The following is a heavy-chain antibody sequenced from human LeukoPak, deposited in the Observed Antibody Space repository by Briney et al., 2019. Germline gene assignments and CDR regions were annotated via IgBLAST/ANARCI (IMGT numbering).Heavy chain of an antibody. CDR2: IYTSGST. D-gene: IGHD3-22*01. Sequence: PSETLSLTCTVSGGSISSYYWSWIRQPAGKGLEWIGRIYTSGSTNYNPSLKSRVTMSVDTSKNQFSPKLSSVTAADTAVYYCARGSYYDSSGYYPYYYYGMDVWGQGTTVTVSS. CDR3: ARGSYYDSSGYYPYYYYGMDV. CDR1: GGSISSYY. J-gene: IGHJ6*02. V-gene: IGHV4-4*07.